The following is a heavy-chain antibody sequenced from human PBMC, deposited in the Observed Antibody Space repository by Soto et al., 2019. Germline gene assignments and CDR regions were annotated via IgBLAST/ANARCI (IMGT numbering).Heavy chain of an antibody. J-gene: IGHJ4*02. Sequence: QVQLVQSGAEVKKPGASVKVSCKASGYTFTGYYIHWVRQAPGQGLEWMGWINPNSGGTDYAQKLQGRVTMTRDTSITSAYMELTGLRTDDSAVFYCARANSGDDDEFDFWGQGTLVTVSP. CDR1: GYTFTGYY. D-gene: IGHD5-12*01. CDR3: ARANSGDDDEFDF. V-gene: IGHV1-2*02. CDR2: INPNSGGT.